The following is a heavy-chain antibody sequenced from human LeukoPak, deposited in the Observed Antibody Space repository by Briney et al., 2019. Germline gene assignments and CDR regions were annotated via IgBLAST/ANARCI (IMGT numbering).Heavy chain of an antibody. Sequence: PSGTLSLTCAVSGGSISSSNWWSWVRQPPGKGLEWIGEIYHSGSTNYNPSLKSRVTISVDKSKNQFSLKLSSVTAADTAVYYCARDHTDYDFWSGPGFDYWGQGTLVTVSS. J-gene: IGHJ4*02. D-gene: IGHD3-3*01. CDR2: IYHSGST. CDR1: GGSISSSNW. V-gene: IGHV4-4*02. CDR3: ARDHTDYDFWSGPGFDY.